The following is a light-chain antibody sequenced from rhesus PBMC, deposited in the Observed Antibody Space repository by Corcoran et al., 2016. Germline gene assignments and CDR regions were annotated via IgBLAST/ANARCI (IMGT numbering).Light chain of an antibody. CDR3: QHYYSAPWT. CDR2: EAS. CDR1: QGITND. J-gene: IGKJ1*01. V-gene: IGKV1-21*01. Sequence: DIQMTQSPSSVSASVGDRVTITCRASQGITNDLAWYQQKPGETPKLLISEASSLQSGIPSRFSGSGSGTDFTLTISDLQSEDFTTYYCQHYYSAPWTFGQGTKVEIK.